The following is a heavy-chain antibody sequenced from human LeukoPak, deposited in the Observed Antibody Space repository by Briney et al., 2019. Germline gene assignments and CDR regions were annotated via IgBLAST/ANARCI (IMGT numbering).Heavy chain of an antibody. V-gene: IGHV3-9*01. D-gene: IGHD4-17*01. CDR3: TKDGGLRISRVDY. J-gene: IGHJ4*02. CDR2: ISWNSGTI. Sequence: GGSLRLSCAASGFTFDDYAMHWVRQAPGKGLEWVSGISWNSGTIGYADSVKGRFTISRDNAKNSLYLQMNSLRVEDTALYYCTKDGGLRISRVDYWGQGTLVTVSS. CDR1: GFTFDDYA.